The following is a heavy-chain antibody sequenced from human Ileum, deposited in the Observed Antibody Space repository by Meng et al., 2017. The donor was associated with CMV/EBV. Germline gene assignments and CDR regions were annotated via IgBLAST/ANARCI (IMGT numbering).Heavy chain of an antibody. CDR3: ARGLASGWPDY. CDR1: GGSLTGYY. V-gene: IGHV4-34*01. J-gene: IGHJ4*02. D-gene: IGHD3-10*01. CDR2: ITHSGRT. Sequence: QVRLQQWGAGLLKPSETLSLTCAVFGGSLTGYYWSWFRQSPGKGLEWIGEITHSGRTSYNLSLKSRVTISVDMSKYQFSLKLTSVTAADTAIYYCARGLASGWPDYWGQGTLVTVSS.